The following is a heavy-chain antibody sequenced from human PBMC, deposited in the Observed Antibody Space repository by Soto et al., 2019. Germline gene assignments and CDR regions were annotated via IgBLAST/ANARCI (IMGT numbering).Heavy chain of an antibody. D-gene: IGHD6-13*01. CDR1: GGSFSGYY. CDR2: INHSGST. J-gene: IGHJ4*02. V-gene: IGHV4-34*01. CDR3: ARGRIAAAGSGPLFDY. Sequence: QVQLQQWGAGLLKPSETLSLTCAVYGGSFSGYYWSWIRQPPGKGLEWIGEINHSGSTNYNPSLKSRVTISVDTSKNQFSLKLSSVTAADTAVYYCARGRIAAAGSGPLFDYWGQGTLVTVSS.